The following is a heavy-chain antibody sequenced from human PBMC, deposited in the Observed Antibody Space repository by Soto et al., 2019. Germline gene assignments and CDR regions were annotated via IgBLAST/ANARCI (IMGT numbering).Heavy chain of an antibody. Sequence: QITLKESGPTLVRPTQTLTLTCSFSGFSLTSAGRGVGWFRQPPGKALEWLALIYWDDDKRYTPSLKDRLTISKDTSKHQVVLTVTNVDPVDSGTYYCEHRYGSSEGWFDPWSQGILVTVSS. CDR1: GFSLTSAGRG. V-gene: IGHV2-5*02. CDR3: EHRYGSSEGWFDP. J-gene: IGHJ5*02. CDR2: IYWDDDK. D-gene: IGHD6-19*01.